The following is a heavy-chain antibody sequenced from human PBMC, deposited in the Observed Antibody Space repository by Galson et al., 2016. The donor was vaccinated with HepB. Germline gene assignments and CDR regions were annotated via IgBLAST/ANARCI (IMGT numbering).Heavy chain of an antibody. CDR2: IIPMFGTA. Sequence: SVKVSCKASGGTFNNYAVTWVRQAPGQGLEWMGGIIPMFGTANYSQKIQGRVTMTADKSAHTAYMELSSLTSEDTAVYFCARGRDYGDNPFDDWGQGTLVAVSS. CDR3: ARGRDYGDNPFDD. CDR1: GGTFNNYA. V-gene: IGHV1-69*06. J-gene: IGHJ4*02. D-gene: IGHD4-17*01.